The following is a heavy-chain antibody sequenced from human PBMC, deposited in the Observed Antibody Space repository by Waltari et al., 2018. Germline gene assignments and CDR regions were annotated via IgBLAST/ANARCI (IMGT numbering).Heavy chain of an antibody. CDR1: GFTFGSYW. V-gene: IGHV3-74*01. Sequence: VQLVESGGALVQPGGSLRLSCVGSGFTFGSYWMHWVRHFPGKGLIWVSRSNADGSTADYGDYGKGRFTISRDNADNTMYLQMNSLRAEDTAVYYCARGGSGGTYGLFDYWGQGTLVTVSS. CDR3: ARGGSGGTYGLFDY. CDR2: SNADGSTA. D-gene: IGHD2-15*01. J-gene: IGHJ4*02.